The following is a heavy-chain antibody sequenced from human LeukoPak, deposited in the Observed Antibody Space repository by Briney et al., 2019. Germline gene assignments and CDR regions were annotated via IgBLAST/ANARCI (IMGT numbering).Heavy chain of an antibody. Sequence: PGGSLRLSCAASGFTFSSYEMNWVRQARGKGLEWVSYISSSGSTIYYADSVKGRFTISRDNAKNSLYLQMNSLRAEDTAVYYCASSLPYYYASYFDYWGQGTLVTVSS. D-gene: IGHD3-10*01. CDR1: GFTFSSYE. CDR3: ASSLPYYYASYFDY. J-gene: IGHJ4*02. CDR2: ISSSGSTI. V-gene: IGHV3-48*03.